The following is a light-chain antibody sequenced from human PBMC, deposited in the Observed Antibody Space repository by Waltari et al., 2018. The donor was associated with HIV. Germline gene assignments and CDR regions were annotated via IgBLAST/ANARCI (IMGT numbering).Light chain of an antibody. Sequence: QSALTQPPSASGSPGQSVTISCSGTSSDVGGYDYVSWYQQHPGEAPKLLIYDVTKRPSGVPDRFSGSKSGNTASLTVSGLQVEDEADYYCCSYAGSKNYVFGTGTKVTVL. CDR1: SSDVGGYDY. J-gene: IGLJ1*01. CDR3: CSYAGSKNYV. V-gene: IGLV2-8*01. CDR2: DVT.